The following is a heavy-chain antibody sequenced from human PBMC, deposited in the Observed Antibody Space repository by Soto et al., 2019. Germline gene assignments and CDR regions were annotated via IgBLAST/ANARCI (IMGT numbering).Heavy chain of an antibody. CDR3: AREPYSSSWYWFDP. D-gene: IGHD6-13*01. J-gene: IGHJ5*02. CDR2: IYYSGST. CDR1: GGSISSGGYY. Sequence: SETLSLTCTVSGGSISSGGYYWSWIRQHPGKGLEWIGYIYYSGSTYYNPSLKSRVTISVDTSKNQFSLKLSSVTAADTAVYYCAREPYSSSWYWFDPWGQGTLVTVSS. V-gene: IGHV4-31*03.